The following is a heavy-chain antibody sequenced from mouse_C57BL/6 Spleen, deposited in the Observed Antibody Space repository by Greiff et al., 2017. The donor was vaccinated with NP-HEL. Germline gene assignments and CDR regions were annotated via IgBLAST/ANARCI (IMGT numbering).Heavy chain of an antibody. CDR1: GFSFNTYA. J-gene: IGHJ4*01. CDR3: VGGYPFYAMDY. CDR2: IRSKSNNYAT. D-gene: IGHD2-2*01. V-gene: IGHV10-1*01. Sequence: EVQLVESGGGLVQPKGSLKLSCAASGFSFNTYAMNWVRQAPGKGLEWVARIRSKSNNYATYYADSVKDRFTISRDDSESMLYLQMNNLKTEDTAMYYCVGGYPFYAMDYWGQGTSVTVSS.